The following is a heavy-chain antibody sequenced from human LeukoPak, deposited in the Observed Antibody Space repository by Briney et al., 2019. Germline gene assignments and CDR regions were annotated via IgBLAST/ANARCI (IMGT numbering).Heavy chain of an antibody. CDR2: INHSGST. J-gene: IGHJ6*02. Sequence: SETLSLTCAVSGGSFSGYYWSWIRQPPGKGLEWIGEINHSGSTNYNPSLKSRVTISVDTSKNQFSLKLSSVTAADTAVYYCATRMGIAAAGPLDVWGQGTTVTVSS. CDR3: ATRMGIAAAGPLDV. D-gene: IGHD6-13*01. CDR1: GGSFSGYY. V-gene: IGHV4-34*01.